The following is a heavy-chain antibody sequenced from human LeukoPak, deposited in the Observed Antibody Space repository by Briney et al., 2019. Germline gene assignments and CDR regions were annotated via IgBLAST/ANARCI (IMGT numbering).Heavy chain of an antibody. CDR1: GGSISSYY. CDR3: ARVPGPYYYGSGSYSPYYYGMDV. J-gene: IGHJ6*02. CDR2: IYYSGST. Sequence: SETLSLTCTVSGGSISSYYWSWIRQPPGMGLEWIGYIYYSGSTNYNPSLKSRVTISVDTSKNQFSLKLSSVTAADTAVYYCARVPGPYYYGSGSYSPYYYGMDVWGQGTTVTVSS. V-gene: IGHV4-59*01. D-gene: IGHD3-10*01.